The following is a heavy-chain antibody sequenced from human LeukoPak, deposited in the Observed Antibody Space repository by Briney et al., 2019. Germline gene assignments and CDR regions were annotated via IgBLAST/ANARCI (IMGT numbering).Heavy chain of an antibody. CDR3: VRWDH. V-gene: IGHV3-48*03. CDR2: ISSSGSTI. CDR1: GFTFSSYE. J-gene: IGHJ4*02. Sequence: GGSLRLSCAASGFTFSSYEMNWVRQAPGKGLEWVSYISSSGSTIYYADSVKGRFTISRDNAKSSLFLQMNSLGAEDTAVYYCVRWDHWGQGTRSPSPQ.